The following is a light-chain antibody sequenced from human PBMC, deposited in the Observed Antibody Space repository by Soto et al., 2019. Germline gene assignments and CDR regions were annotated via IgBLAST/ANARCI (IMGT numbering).Light chain of an antibody. CDR2: EVT. CDR1: SSDVGGYNY. J-gene: IGLJ2*01. CDR3: SSYTSSSTLVV. V-gene: IGLV2-14*01. Sequence: QYALTQPASVSGSPGQSITISCTGTSSDVGGYNYVSWYQQHPGKAPKLMISEVTNRPSGVSNRFSGSKSGNTASLTISGLQAEDEADYYCSSYTSSSTLVVFGGGTKLTVL.